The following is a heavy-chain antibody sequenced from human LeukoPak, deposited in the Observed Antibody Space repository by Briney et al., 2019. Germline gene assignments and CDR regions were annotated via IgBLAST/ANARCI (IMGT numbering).Heavy chain of an antibody. Sequence: GGSLRLSCAASGFTVSSNFMSWVRQAPGKGLEWVSAISGSGGSTYYADSVKGRFTISRDNSKNTLYLQMNSLRAEDTAVYYCAKERRDGYNWGILYFDYWGQGTLVTVSS. D-gene: IGHD5-24*01. V-gene: IGHV3-23*01. J-gene: IGHJ4*02. CDR3: AKERRDGYNWGILYFDY. CDR1: GFTVSSNF. CDR2: ISGSGGST.